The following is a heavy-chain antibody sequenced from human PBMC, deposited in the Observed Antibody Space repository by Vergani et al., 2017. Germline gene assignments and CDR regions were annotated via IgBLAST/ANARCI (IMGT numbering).Heavy chain of an antibody. D-gene: IGHD1-26*01. Sequence: EVQLVESGGGLVKPGGSLRLSCAASGFTFSSYAMSWVRQAPGKGLEWVSAISGSGGSTYYADSVKGRFTISRDNSKNTLYLQMNSLRAEDTAVYYCARDLGLTKDAFDIGGQGTMVTVAS. CDR2: ISGSGGST. J-gene: IGHJ3*02. CDR1: GFTFSSYA. CDR3: ARDLGLTKDAFDI. V-gene: IGHV3-23*04.